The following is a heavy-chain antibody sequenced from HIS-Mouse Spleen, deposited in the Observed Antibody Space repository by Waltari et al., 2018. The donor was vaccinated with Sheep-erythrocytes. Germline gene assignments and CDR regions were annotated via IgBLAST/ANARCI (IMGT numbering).Heavy chain of an antibody. J-gene: IGHJ4*02. D-gene: IGHD4-17*01. CDR2: ISSSSSYI. Sequence: TFSSYSMNWVRQAPGKGLEWVSSISSSSSYIYYADSVKGRFTISRDNAKKSLYLQMNSLRAEDTAVYYCARVAAVTTYYFDYWGQGTLVTVSS. V-gene: IGHV3-21*01. CDR1: TFSSYS. CDR3: ARVAAVTTYYFDY.